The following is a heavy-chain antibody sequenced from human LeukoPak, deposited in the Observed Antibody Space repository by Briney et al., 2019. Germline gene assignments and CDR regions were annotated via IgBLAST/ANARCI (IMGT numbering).Heavy chain of an antibody. CDR3: AKDGSGLWCDY. Sequence: GGSLRLSCAASGFTLSSYAMSWVRQAPGKGLEWVSAISRSGGSTYYADSVKGRFTISRDNSKNTLYLQMNSLRAEDTAVYYCAKDGSGLWCDYWGQGTLVTVSS. CDR2: ISRSGGST. V-gene: IGHV3-23*01. CDR1: GFTLSSYA. D-gene: IGHD4/OR15-4a*01. J-gene: IGHJ4*02.